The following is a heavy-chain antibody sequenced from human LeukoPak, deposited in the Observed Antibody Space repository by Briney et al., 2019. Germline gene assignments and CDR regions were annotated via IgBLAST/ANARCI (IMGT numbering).Heavy chain of an antibody. Sequence: GGSLRLSCAASGFTFSSYATHWVRQAPGKGLEYVSAISSNGGSTYYANSVKGRFTISRDNSKNTLYLQMNSLRAEDTAVYYCARGPSGYHNTGGQGTLVTVSS. V-gene: IGHV3-64*01. J-gene: IGHJ4*02. CDR3: ARGPSGYHNT. CDR1: GFTFSSYA. CDR2: ISSNGGST. D-gene: IGHD5-12*01.